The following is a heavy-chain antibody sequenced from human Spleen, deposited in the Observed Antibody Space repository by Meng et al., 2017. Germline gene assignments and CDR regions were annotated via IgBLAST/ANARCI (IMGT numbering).Heavy chain of an antibody. Sequence: GESLKISCAASGFTFSSYAMSWVRQAPGKGLEWVSLMSAGGGSTSYADSVKGRFTISRDNSKNTLYLQMNSLRAEDTAVYYCATVYSSGWWGQGTLVTVSS. D-gene: IGHD6-19*01. J-gene: IGHJ4*02. CDR3: ATVYSSGW. CDR2: MSAGGGST. V-gene: IGHV3-23*01. CDR1: GFTFSSYA.